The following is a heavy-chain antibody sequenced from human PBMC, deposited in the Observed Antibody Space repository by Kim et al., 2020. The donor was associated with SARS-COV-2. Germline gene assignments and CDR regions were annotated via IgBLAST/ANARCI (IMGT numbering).Heavy chain of an antibody. D-gene: IGHD3-10*01. CDR2: ISYGGNNQ. V-gene: IGHV3-30*04. Sequence: GGSLRLSCAASGFTFNNYAMHWVRQAPGKGLEWVAVISYGGNNQYYSDSVQGRFTISRDDSKNTLYLQMNRLRPEDTAVYYCAREMFRGVPHYRHYWGQGTGVT. CDR3: AREMFRGVPHYRHY. J-gene: IGHJ4*02. CDR1: GFTFNNYA.